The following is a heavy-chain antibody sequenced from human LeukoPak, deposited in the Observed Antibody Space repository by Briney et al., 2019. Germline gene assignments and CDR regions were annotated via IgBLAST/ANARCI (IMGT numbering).Heavy chain of an antibody. D-gene: IGHD1-26*01. CDR1: GGSISSGGYY. CDR2: IYHSGST. V-gene: IGHV4-30-2*03. J-gene: IGHJ3*02. CDR3: ARLVAANAAFDI. Sequence: SQTLSLTCTVSGGSISSGGYYWSWIRQPPGKGLEWIGYIYHSGSTYYKPSLKSRVTISVDTSKNQFSLKLSSVTAADTAVFYCARLVAANAAFDIWGQGTMVTVSS.